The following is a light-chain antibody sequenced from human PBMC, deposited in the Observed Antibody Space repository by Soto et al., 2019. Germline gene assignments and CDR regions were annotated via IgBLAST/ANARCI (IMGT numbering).Light chain of an antibody. Sequence: VLTQPPSASGSPGQSVTISCTGTKSDIGVYDFVSWYQHHPGKAPRLIIYEVVQRPSGVPDRFSGSKSGNTASLTVSGLQAADEADYFCKSYAGSNTYVFGSGTKVTV. J-gene: IGLJ1*01. CDR2: EVV. CDR3: KSYAGSNTYV. CDR1: KSDIGVYDF. V-gene: IGLV2-8*01.